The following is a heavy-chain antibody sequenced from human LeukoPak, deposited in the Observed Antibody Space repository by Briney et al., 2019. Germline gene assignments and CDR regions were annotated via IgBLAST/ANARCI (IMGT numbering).Heavy chain of an antibody. V-gene: IGHV3-30*18. CDR1: GFIFSSYG. CDR2: LSYDGSNR. J-gene: IGHJ4*02. Sequence: GGSLRLSCAASGFIFSSYGIHWVRQAPGKGLEWVAVLSYDGSNRYYRDSVKGRFTVSRDNSKNTLYLQMNGLRGDDTAVYYCAKDEAQYTAMVRDWGQGTLVTVSS. D-gene: IGHD3-10*01. CDR3: AKDEAQYTAMVRD.